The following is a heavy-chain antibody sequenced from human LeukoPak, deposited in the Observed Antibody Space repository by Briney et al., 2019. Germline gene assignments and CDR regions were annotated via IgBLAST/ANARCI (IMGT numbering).Heavy chain of an antibody. CDR3: ASAPNGDFFDY. CDR1: AGSISNYY. J-gene: IGHJ4*02. V-gene: IGHV4-59*01. Sequence: KSSETLSLTCTVSAGSISNYYWSWIRQAPGKALEWIGYIYYSGRTNYNPSLKSRVTISEGTSTNQFTLKSSSVTTADTAIYYCASAPNGDFFDYWGQGTLVTVSS. CDR2: IYYSGRT. D-gene: IGHD2-8*01.